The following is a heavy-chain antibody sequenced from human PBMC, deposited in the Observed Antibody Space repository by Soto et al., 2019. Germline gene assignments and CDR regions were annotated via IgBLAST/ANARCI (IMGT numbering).Heavy chain of an antibody. V-gene: IGHV3-11*05. J-gene: IGHJ4*02. CDR1: GFTFSDYY. CDR2: ISSSSSYT. CDR3: AKDHGYYYGSGSSNWPNYFDY. D-gene: IGHD3-10*01. Sequence: GGSLRLSCAASGFTFSDYYMSWIRQAPGKGLEWVSYISSSSSYTNYADSVKGRFTISRDNSKNTLYLQMNSLRAEDTAVYYCAKDHGYYYGSGSSNWPNYFDYWGQGTLVTVSS.